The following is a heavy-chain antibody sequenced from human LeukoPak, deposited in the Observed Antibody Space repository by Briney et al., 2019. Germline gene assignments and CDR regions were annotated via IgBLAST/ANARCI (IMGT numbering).Heavy chain of an antibody. J-gene: IGHJ4*02. V-gene: IGHV3-21*01. Sequence: GGSLRLSCAASGFTFSSYSMNWVRQAPGKGLEWVSSISSSSSYIYYADSVKGRFTISRDNAKNSLYLQMNSLRAEDTAVYYCAREPGVRDYFDYWGQGTLVTVSS. CDR2: ISSSSSYI. CDR1: GFTFSSYS. D-gene: IGHD1-1*01. CDR3: AREPGVRDYFDY.